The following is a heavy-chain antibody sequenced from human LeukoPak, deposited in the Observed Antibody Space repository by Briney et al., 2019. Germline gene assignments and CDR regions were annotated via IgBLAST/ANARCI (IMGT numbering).Heavy chain of an antibody. Sequence: GASVKVSCKASGGTFSSYAISWVRQAPGQGLEWMGGIIPIFGTANYAQKFQGRVTITADESTSTAYMELSSLRSEDTAVYYCASGPYYDFWSGPVAYWGQGTLVTVSS. CDR2: IIPIFGTA. CDR3: ASGPYYDFWSGPVAY. CDR1: GGTFSSYA. D-gene: IGHD3-3*01. J-gene: IGHJ4*02. V-gene: IGHV1-69*13.